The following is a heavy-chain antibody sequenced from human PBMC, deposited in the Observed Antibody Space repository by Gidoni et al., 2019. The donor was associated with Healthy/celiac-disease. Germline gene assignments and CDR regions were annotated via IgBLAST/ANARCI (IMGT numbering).Heavy chain of an antibody. Sequence: EVQLLESGGGLVQPGGSLRLSCAASGFTFSSYAMRWVRQAPGKGLEWVSAISGSGGSTYYADSGKGRFTISRDNSKNTLYLQMNSLRAEDTAVYYCAKGGGNLDYGSGRFDPWGQGTLVTVST. V-gene: IGHV3-23*01. CDR1: GFTFSSYA. CDR3: AKGGGNLDYGSGRFDP. J-gene: IGHJ5*02. CDR2: ISGSGGST. D-gene: IGHD3-10*01.